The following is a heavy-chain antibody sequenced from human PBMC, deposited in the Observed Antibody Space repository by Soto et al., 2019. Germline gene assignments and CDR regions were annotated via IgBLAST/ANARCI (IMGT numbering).Heavy chain of an antibody. D-gene: IGHD3-22*01. CDR3: GRCRGDGYYIC. CDR1: GFTLSDYY. Sequence: QVQLVESGGGLVKPGGSLRLSCAASGFTLSDYYMTWIRQAPGKGLEWVSDISISGTTIHYADSVRGRFTISRDNAKNSVWLQMTPLRAEDTAVYYCGRCRGDGYYICWGQGTLGTVAS. J-gene: IGHJ4*02. V-gene: IGHV3-11*01. CDR2: ISISGTTI.